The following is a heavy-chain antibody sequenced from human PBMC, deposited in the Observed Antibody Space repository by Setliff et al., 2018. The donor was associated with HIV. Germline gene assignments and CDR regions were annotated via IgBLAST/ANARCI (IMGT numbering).Heavy chain of an antibody. V-gene: IGHV1-46*01. CDR3: AREVVPAAMRYYYYMDV. CDR1: GYTFTSYY. D-gene: IGHD2-2*01. Sequence: GASVKVSCKASGYTFTSYYMHWVRQAPGQGLEWMGIINPSGGSTSYAQKFQGRVTMTRDTYTSTVYMELSSLRSEDTAVYYCAREVVPAAMRYYYYMDVWGKGTTVTVSS. J-gene: IGHJ6*03. CDR2: INPSGGST.